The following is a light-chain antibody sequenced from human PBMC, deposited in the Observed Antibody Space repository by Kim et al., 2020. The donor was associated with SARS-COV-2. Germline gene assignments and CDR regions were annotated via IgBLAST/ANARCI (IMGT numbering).Light chain of an antibody. Sequence: SASVGDRVTITCRASQTITSYLNWYQQKPGTAPKFLIFAASTLQSGVPSRFSGSGSGTDFTLTINSLQPEDFATYFCQHSYSAPYTFGQGTKLEI. CDR1: QTITSY. CDR3: QHSYSAPYT. V-gene: IGKV1-39*01. J-gene: IGKJ2*01. CDR2: AAS.